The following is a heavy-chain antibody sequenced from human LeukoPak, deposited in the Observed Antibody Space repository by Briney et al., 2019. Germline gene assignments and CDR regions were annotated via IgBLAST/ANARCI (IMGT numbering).Heavy chain of an antibody. V-gene: IGHV3-33*08. CDR3: ARAPGEGTMVRGVPNGMDV. D-gene: IGHD3-10*01. CDR1: GFTFSSYA. J-gene: IGHJ6*04. Sequence: GGSLRLSCAASGFTFSSYAMHWVRQAPGKGLEWVAVIWYDGSNKYYADSVKGRFTISRDNSKNTLYLQMNSLRAEDTAVYYCARAPGEGTMVRGVPNGMDVWGKGTTVTVSS. CDR2: IWYDGSNK.